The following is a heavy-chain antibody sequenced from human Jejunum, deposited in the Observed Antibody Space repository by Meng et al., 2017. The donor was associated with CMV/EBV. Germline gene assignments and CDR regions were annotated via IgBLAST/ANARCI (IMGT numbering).Heavy chain of an antibody. J-gene: IGHJ4*02. V-gene: IGHV3-30-3*01. CDR2: ISFDGTTI. D-gene: IGHD2-8*01. CDR3: ARDGQYCTNGLCQFDY. Sequence: TFSNYAIHWVRQAPGKGLDWVALISFDGTTIHYSDSVKGRFIISRDNSKNTLYLQLNSLRPEDTAVYFCARDGQYCTNGLCQFDYWGQGTRVTVSS. CDR1: TFSNYA.